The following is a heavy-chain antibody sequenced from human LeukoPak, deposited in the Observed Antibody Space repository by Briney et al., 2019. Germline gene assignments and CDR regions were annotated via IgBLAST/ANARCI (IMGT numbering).Heavy chain of an antibody. V-gene: IGHV3-30*02. D-gene: IGHD5-24*01. CDR3: ALMRDSYTQ. CDR1: GFTFSNYG. J-gene: IGHJ4*02. CDR2: IRHDGSHK. Sequence: GGSLRLSCAASGFTFSNYGMHWVRQAPGKGLEWVTFIRHDGSHKSYADSVKGRFTISRDNSKNTLYLQMNNLRAEDTAVYYCALMRDSYTQWGQGTLVTVSS.